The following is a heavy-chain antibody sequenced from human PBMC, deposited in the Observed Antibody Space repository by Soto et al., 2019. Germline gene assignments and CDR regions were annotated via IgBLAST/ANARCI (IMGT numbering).Heavy chain of an antibody. CDR2: ISSSSSTI. V-gene: IGHV3-48*01. J-gene: IGHJ4*02. CDR3: ARAFPYCSSTSCYGG. CDR1: GFTFSSYS. Sequence: GGSLRLSCAASGFTFSSYSMNWVRQAPGKGLEWVSYISSSSSTIYYADSVKGRFTISRDNAKNSLYLQMNSLRAEDTAVYYCARAFPYCSSTSCYGGWGQGTLVTVSS. D-gene: IGHD2-2*01.